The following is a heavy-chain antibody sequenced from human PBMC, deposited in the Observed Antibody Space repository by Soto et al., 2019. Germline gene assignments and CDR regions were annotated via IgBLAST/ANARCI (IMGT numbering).Heavy chain of an antibody. D-gene: IGHD2-15*01. V-gene: IGHV1-46*01. J-gene: IGHJ4*02. Sequence: ASVKVSCKASGYTFTRYNVHWVRQAPGQGREWMAIINPSGGTTYYVQKFEGRVTLTTDTSTSTVYMELSSLRSDDTAVYYCARVRGGGSEYFVDYWGQGXLVTVSS. CDR3: ARVRGGGSEYFVDY. CDR2: INPSGGTT. CDR1: GYTFTRYN.